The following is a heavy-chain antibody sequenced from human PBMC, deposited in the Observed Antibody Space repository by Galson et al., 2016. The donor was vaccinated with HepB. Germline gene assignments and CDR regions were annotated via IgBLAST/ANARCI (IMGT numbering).Heavy chain of an antibody. J-gene: IGHJ4*02. D-gene: IGHD4-23*01. Sequence: SVKVSCKASGGTFSSCVISWVRQAPGQGLGWMGGIIPISETADYAQKFQDRVTITADKPTTTAYMVLSSLRSEDTAMYYCARGTTVGTFDYWGQGTLVIVSS. CDR2: IIPISETA. CDR1: GGTFSSCV. CDR3: ARGTTVGTFDY. V-gene: IGHV1-69*06.